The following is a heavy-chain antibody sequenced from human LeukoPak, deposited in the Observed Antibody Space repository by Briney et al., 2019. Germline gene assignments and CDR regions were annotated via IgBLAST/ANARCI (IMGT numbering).Heavy chain of an antibody. CDR2: IYTSGST. CDR1: GGSISSYY. D-gene: IGHD6-13*01. Sequence: SETLSLTCTVSGGSISSYYWSWIRQPAGKGLEWIGRIYTSGSTNYNPSLKSRVTMSVDTSKNQFSLKLSSVTAADTAVYYCARDGWGSSWITNWFDPWGQGTLVTVSS. CDR3: ARDGWGSSWITNWFDP. V-gene: IGHV4-4*07. J-gene: IGHJ5*02.